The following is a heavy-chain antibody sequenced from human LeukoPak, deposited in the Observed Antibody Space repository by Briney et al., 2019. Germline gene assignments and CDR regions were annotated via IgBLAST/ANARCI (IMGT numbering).Heavy chain of an antibody. CDR1: GYTFTSYD. CDR2: MNPNSGNT. J-gene: IGHJ5*02. D-gene: IGHD2-2*01. V-gene: IGHV1-8*01. Sequence: GASVKVSCKASGYTFTSYDINWVRQATGQGLEWMGWMNPNSGNTGYAQKFQGRVTTTRNTSISTAYMELSSLRSEDTAVYYCARGSYCSSTSCHNWFDPWGQGTLVTVSS. CDR3: ARGSYCSSTSCHNWFDP.